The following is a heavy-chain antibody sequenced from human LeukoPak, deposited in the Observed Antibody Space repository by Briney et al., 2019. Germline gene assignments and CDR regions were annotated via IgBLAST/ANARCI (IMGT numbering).Heavy chain of an antibody. CDR2: IYYSGST. Sequence: SETLSLTCTVSGGSISSYYWSWIRQPPGKGLEWIGYIYYSGSTNYNPSLKSRVTISVDTSKNQFSLKLSSVTAADTAVYYCARGFAYYYGSGSCFDYWGQGTLVTVSS. V-gene: IGHV4-59*01. D-gene: IGHD3-10*01. J-gene: IGHJ4*02. CDR1: GGSISSYY. CDR3: ARGFAYYYGSGSCFDY.